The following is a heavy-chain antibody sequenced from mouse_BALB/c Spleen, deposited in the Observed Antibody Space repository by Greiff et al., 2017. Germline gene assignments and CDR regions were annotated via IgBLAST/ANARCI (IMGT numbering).Heavy chain of an antibody. CDR3: ARGRTMITTRGFAY. D-gene: IGHD2-4*01. J-gene: IGHJ3*01. CDR2: INPNNGDT. CDR1: GYTFTDYY. Sequence: EVQLQQSGPELVKPGASVKMSCKASGYTFTDYYMKWVKQSHGKILEWIGDINPNNGDTFYNQKFKGKATLTVDKSSSTAYMQLNSLTSEDSAVYYCARGRTMITTRGFAYWGQGTLVTVSA. V-gene: IGHV1-26*01.